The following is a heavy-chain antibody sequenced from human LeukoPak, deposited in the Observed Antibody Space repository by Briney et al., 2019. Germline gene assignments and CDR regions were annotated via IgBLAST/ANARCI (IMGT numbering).Heavy chain of an antibody. CDR3: AKSQYTGNYHFDN. V-gene: IGHV3-48*04. CDR2: ISSSSSTI. J-gene: IGHJ4*02. CDR1: GFTFSSYS. Sequence: GGSLRLSCAASGFTFSSYSMNWVRQAPGKGLEWVSYISSSSSTIYYADSVKGRFTISRDNAKNSLYLQMNSLRAEDTAIYYCAKSQYTGNYHFDNWGQGTLVTVSS. D-gene: IGHD1-26*01.